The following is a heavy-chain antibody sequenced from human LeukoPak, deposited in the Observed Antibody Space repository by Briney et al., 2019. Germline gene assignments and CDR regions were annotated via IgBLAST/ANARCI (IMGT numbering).Heavy chain of an antibody. CDR2: ISSSSSTI. D-gene: IGHD2-15*01. CDR1: GFTFSSYS. CDR3: ASGQYCSGGSCYWGAFDI. J-gene: IGHJ3*02. V-gene: IGHV3-48*01. Sequence: GGSLRLSCAASGFTFSSYSMNWVRQAPGKGLEWVSYISSSSSTIYYADSVKGRFTISRDNAKNSLYLQMNSLRAEDTAVYYCASGQYCSGGSCYWGAFDIWGQGTMVTVSS.